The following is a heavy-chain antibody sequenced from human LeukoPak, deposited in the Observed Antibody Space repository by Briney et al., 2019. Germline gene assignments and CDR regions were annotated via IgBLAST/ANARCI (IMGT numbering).Heavy chain of an antibody. Sequence: GGSLRLSCAASGFTFDDYGMSWVRQAPGKGLEWVSAISGSGGSTYYADSVKGRFTISRDNSKNTRYLQMNSLRAEDTAVYYCAKDWSPLYCSSTSCYPYYFDYWGQGTLVTVSS. D-gene: IGHD2-2*01. CDR2: ISGSGGST. J-gene: IGHJ4*02. CDR1: GFTFDDYG. CDR3: AKDWSPLYCSSTSCYPYYFDY. V-gene: IGHV3-23*01.